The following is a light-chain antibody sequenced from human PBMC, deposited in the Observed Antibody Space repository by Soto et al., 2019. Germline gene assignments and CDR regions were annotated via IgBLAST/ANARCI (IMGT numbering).Light chain of an antibody. V-gene: IGLV2-14*01. CDR3: SSYRSSTLVI. CDR1: SSDVGGYNY. Sequence: QSALTQPASVSGSPGQSITISCTGTSSDVGGYNYVSWYQHHPGKAPKLMIYEVNNRPSGVSNRFSGSKSGNTASLTISGLQAEDEADYYCSSYRSSTLVIFGGGTKVTVL. J-gene: IGLJ2*01. CDR2: EVN.